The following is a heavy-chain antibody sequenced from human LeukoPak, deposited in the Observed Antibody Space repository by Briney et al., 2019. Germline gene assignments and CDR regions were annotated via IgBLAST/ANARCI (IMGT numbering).Heavy chain of an antibody. J-gene: IGHJ4*02. V-gene: IGHV4-59*01. CDR2: IYYSGSA. Sequence: PSETLSLTCTVSGGSIRSYYWSWIRQPPGKGLEWIGYIYYSGSANYNPSLKSRVTISVDTSKNQFSLKLSSVTAADTAVYYCARRRYGDYGVYYFDYWGQGTLVTVSS. D-gene: IGHD4-17*01. CDR3: ARRRYGDYGVYYFDY. CDR1: GGSIRSYY.